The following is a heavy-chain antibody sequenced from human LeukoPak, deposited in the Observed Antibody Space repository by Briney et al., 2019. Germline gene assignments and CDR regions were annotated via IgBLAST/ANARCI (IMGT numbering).Heavy chain of an antibody. V-gene: IGHV3-53*04. Sequence: GGSLRLSSAASGFTVSDSCMTWVRQAPGKGLEWVSLIYAGGSTYHADSVKGRFTISRHNSRNTLYLQMNNLRPEDTAVYYCASRDTRWGQGTLVTVSS. CDR2: IYAGGST. CDR1: GFTVSDSC. CDR3: ASRDTR. J-gene: IGHJ4*02.